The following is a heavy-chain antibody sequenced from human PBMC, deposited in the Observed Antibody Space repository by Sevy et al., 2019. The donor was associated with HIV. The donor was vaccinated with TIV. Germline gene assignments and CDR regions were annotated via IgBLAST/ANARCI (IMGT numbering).Heavy chain of an antibody. J-gene: IGHJ4*02. V-gene: IGHV4-59*01. D-gene: IGHD2-2*01. CDR2: IYYSGST. CDR3: ARDMLGYCSSTSCYSEGYFDY. Sequence: SETLSLTCTVSGGSISSYYWSWIRQPPGKGLEWIGYIYYSGSTNYNPSLKSRVTISVDTSKNQFSLKVSSVTAADTAVYYCARDMLGYCSSTSCYSEGYFDYRGQGTLVTVSS. CDR1: GGSISSYY.